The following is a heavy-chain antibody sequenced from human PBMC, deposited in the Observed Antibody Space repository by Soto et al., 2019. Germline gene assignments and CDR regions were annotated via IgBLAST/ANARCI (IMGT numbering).Heavy chain of an antibody. D-gene: IGHD6-19*01. CDR3: ARVEAVAGLYDDHGLDV. CDR1: GGTFSNYA. J-gene: IGHJ6*02. Sequence: QVQLVQSGAEVKKPGSSVKVSCKVSGGTFSNYAIDWVRLAPGHGLEWMGGIVPIFGTTYYTQKFQGRATIIAGHSXTXPYLEMSSLRSEDTAIYYCARVEAVAGLYDDHGLDVWGQGTAVTVSS. V-gene: IGHV1-69*12. CDR2: IVPIFGTT.